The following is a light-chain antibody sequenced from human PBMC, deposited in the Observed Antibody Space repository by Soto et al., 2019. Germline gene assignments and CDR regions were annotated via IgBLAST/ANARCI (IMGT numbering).Light chain of an antibody. CDR3: GAWDDTLNVLV. V-gene: IGLV1-44*01. J-gene: IGLJ2*01. CDR2: SNN. CDR1: SSNIGSKS. Sequence: HSVLTQPPSVSGTPGQTVTISCSGSSSNIGSKSVQWYQQLPETAPKLLIYSNNQRPSGVPDRFSGSKSGTSASLAISGLQSEDEAHYYCGAWDDTLNVLVFGGGTKVTVL.